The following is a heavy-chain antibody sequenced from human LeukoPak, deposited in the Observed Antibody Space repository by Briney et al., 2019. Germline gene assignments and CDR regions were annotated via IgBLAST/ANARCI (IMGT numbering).Heavy chain of an antibody. CDR1: GGSISSYY. CDR3: ARDVTPDYFQH. D-gene: IGHD1-14*01. Sequence: SETLSLTCTVSGGSISSYYWSWIRQPPGRGLEWIGYIYYSGSTNYNPSLKSRVTISVDTSKNQFSLKLSSVTAADTAVYYCARDVTPDYFQHWGQGTLVTVSS. V-gene: IGHV4-59*01. CDR2: IYYSGST. J-gene: IGHJ1*01.